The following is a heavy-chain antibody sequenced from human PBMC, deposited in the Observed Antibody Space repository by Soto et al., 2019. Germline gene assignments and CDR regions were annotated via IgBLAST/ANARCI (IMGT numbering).Heavy chain of an antibody. D-gene: IGHD4-17*01. CDR1: GYKFTTYW. J-gene: IGHJ4*02. CDR2: IYPDDSDS. Sequence: EVQLVQSGAEVKKPGESLKISCKGSGYKFTTYWIGWVRQMPGKGLEWMAIIYPDDSDSRYSPSFKGQVTISADKSISTAYLQWSSLKASDTAIYYCVATYGDYLDYWGQGTLVTVSS. V-gene: IGHV5-51*01. CDR3: VATYGDYLDY.